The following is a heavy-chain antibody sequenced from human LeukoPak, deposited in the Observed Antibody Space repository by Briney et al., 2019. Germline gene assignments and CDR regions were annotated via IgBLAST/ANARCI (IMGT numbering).Heavy chain of an antibody. CDR2: IYYSGST. CDR1: GVSISSYY. J-gene: IGHJ6*04. CDR3: ARVPHCSSTSCYIDYYYGMDV. V-gene: IGHV4-59*01. Sequence: SETLSLTCTVSGVSISSYYWSWLRQPPGKGLEWVGDIYYSGSTNYNPSLKSRVTISVDTSKNQFSLKLSSVTAADTAVYYCARVPHCSSTSCYIDYYYGMDVWGKGTTVTVSS. D-gene: IGHD2-2*02.